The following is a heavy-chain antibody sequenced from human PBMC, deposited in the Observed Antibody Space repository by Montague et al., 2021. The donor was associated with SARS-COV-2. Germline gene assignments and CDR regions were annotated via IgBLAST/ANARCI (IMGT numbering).Heavy chain of an antibody. CDR3: ARGHLSVSMIVVVFTSASYYFDY. CDR1: GGSFGDDH. V-gene: IGHV4-34*01. CDR2: IKKSGST. J-gene: IGHJ4*02. D-gene: IGHD3-22*01. Sequence: SETLSLTCGVSGGSFGDDHWSWIRQPPGKGLEWIGDIKKSGSTNXXPSLKSRVTISVDTSKNQFSLKLTSVTAADTAVYFCARGHLSVSMIVVVFTSASYYFDYWGQGAQVTVSS.